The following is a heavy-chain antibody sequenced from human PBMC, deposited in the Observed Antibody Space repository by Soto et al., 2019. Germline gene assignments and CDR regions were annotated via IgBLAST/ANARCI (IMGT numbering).Heavy chain of an antibody. CDR3: AIQNGDFDYYFYGVDV. J-gene: IGHJ6*02. Sequence: QVQLQESGPGLVKPSETLSLTCTVSGGSIVSYYWGWIRQSPGKGLEWIGHIYYRGSTSYNPSLQSRVTISVDTSKNQFSLRLSSLAAADTAVYYCAIQNGDFDYYFYGVDVWGQGTTVIVS. V-gene: IGHV4-59*01. CDR2: IYYRGST. D-gene: IGHD4-17*01. CDR1: GGSIVSYY.